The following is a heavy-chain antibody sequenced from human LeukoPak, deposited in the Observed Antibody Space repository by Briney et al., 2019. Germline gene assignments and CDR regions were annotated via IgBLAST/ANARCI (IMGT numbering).Heavy chain of an antibody. Sequence: SETLSLTCTVSGGSISSGGYYWSWIRQHPGKGLEWIGYISYRGSAYHNPSRKSRVTISVDTSKKQFSLKLSSVTAADTAVYYCARSGCSSSSCYVREPSNCPACWFDPWGQGTLVTVSS. J-gene: IGHJ5*02. CDR3: ARSGCSSSSCYVREPSNCPACWFDP. D-gene: IGHD2-2*01. CDR1: GGSISSGGYY. CDR2: ISYRGSA. V-gene: IGHV4-31*03.